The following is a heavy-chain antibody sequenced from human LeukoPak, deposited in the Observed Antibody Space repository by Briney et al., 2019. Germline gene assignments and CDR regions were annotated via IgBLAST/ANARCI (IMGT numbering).Heavy chain of an antibody. CDR3: ARAGQGYCTSAGCFLSLDY. CDR2: IYYSGST. CDR1: GASISSYY. D-gene: IGHD2-2*01. J-gene: IGHJ4*02. Sequence: SETLSLTCTVSGASISSYYWGWIRQPPGKGLEWIGYIYYSGSTNYNPSLKSRVTISVDTSKNQFSLKLNSVTAADTAVYYCARAGQGYCTSAGCFLSLDYWGQGTLVTVSS. V-gene: IGHV4-59*08.